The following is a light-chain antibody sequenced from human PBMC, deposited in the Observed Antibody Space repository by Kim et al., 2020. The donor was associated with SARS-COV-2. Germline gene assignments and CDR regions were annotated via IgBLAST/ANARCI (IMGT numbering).Light chain of an antibody. J-gene: IGKJ3*01. Sequence: EIVLTQSPGTLSLSPGERATLSCRASQSVSSNSLAWYQQKPGQAPRLLIYGASSRATGIPDRFSGSGSGTDFTLTISRLEPEDFAVYYCQQYGSSRGVTFGPGTKVDIK. V-gene: IGKV3-20*01. CDR2: GAS. CDR3: QQYGSSRGVT. CDR1: QSVSSNS.